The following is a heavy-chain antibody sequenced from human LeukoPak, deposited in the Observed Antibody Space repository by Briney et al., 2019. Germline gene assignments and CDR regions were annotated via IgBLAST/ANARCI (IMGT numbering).Heavy chain of an antibody. J-gene: IGHJ5*02. CDR3: SRAVAGTHWLEP. D-gene: IGHD6-19*01. CDR2: IDIPGNT. V-gene: IGHV3-13*01. CDR1: GFTLSNYD. Sequence: GGSLRLSCAASGFTLSNYDMHWVRQATGKGLEWVSGIDIPGNTYYPDSVKGRFTMSRESAENSLYLQMNSLRAGDTAVYYCSRAVAGTHWLEPWGQGTLVIVSS.